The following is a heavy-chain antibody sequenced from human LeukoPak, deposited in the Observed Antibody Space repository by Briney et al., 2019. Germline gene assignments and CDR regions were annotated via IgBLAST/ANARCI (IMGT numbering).Heavy chain of an antibody. Sequence: GASVKASCKASGYTFTSYYVHWVRQAPGQGLEWMGIINPSGGSTSYAQKFQGRVTMTRDTSTSTVYMELSSLRSEDTAVYYCARGPWVEYYDSSGYYVYAFDIWGQGTMVTVSS. CDR1: GYTFTSYY. V-gene: IGHV1-46*01. CDR3: ARGPWVEYYDSSGYYVYAFDI. CDR2: INPSGGST. J-gene: IGHJ3*02. D-gene: IGHD3-22*01.